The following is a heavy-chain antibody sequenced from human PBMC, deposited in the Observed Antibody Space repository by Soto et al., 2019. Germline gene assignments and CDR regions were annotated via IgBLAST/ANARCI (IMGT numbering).Heavy chain of an antibody. J-gene: IGHJ4*02. CDR2: IKSNTDGGTT. CDR3: TTVRGGGAFGWLDY. CDR1: GFTFINAW. V-gene: IGHV3-15*07. D-gene: IGHD3-3*01. Sequence: EVQLVESGGGLVKPGGSLRLSCAASGFTFINAWMNWVRQAPGKGLEWVGRIKSNTDGGTTDYAAPVKGRFTISRDDSKNTLYLQMNSLKSEDTAIYYCTTVRGGGAFGWLDYWGQGTLVTVSS.